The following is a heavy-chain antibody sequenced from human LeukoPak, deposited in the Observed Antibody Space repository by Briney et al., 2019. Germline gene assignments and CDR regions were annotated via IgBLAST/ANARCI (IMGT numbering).Heavy chain of an antibody. CDR3: ASRVGSADY. Sequence: GGSLRLSCAASGFTFSSYSMNWVRQAPGKGLEWVSSISSSSSYIYYAESVKGRFTISRDNAKNSLYLQMNSLRAEDTAVYYCASRVGSADYWGQGTLVTVSS. CDR2: ISSSSSYI. J-gene: IGHJ4*02. CDR1: GFTFSSYS. D-gene: IGHD1-26*01. V-gene: IGHV3-21*01.